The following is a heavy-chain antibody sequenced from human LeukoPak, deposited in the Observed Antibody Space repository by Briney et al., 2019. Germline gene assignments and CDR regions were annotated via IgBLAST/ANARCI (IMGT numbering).Heavy chain of an antibody. D-gene: IGHD3-3*01. CDR2: ISWNSGSI. CDR3: ARGVGPPDFWSGYSVFDY. V-gene: IGHV3-9*01. J-gene: IGHJ4*02. Sequence: PGRSLRLSCAASGFTFDDYAMHWVRQAPGKGLEWVSGISWNSGSIGYADSVKGRFTISRDNAKNSLYLQMNSLRAEDTAVYYCARGVGPPDFWSGYSVFDYWGQGTLVTVSS. CDR1: GFTFDDYA.